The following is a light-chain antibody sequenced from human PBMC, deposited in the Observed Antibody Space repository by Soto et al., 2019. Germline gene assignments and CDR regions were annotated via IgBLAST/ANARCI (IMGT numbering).Light chain of an antibody. V-gene: IGKV4-1*01. J-gene: IGKJ4*01. CDR2: WAS. Sequence: DIEMTQSPDSLAVSLGERATINCKSSQSILYSSNNKNYLAWYQQKPGQPPKLLIYWASTRESGVPDRFSGSGSGTEFTLTISSLQAEDVAVYYCQHYYNKPLTFGGGTKVEIK. CDR1: QSILYSSNNKNY. CDR3: QHYYNKPLT.